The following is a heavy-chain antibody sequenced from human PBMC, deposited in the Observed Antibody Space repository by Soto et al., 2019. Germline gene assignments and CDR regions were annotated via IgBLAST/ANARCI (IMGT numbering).Heavy chain of an antibody. CDR2: ISTDNGRT. V-gene: IGHV1-18*04. CDR1: GYTLSNNG. Sequence: QVQLVQSGPEMKKPGASVRVSCKVSGYTLSNNGLSWVRQAPGQRFEWLGWISTDNGRTNYAQKFRGRVSMTTDTYTGTAYMELTNLRSDDTAVYYCVRDDGGLVRYYYHGWDVWGQGTTVTVTS. CDR3: VRDDGGLVRYYYHGWDV. J-gene: IGHJ6*02. D-gene: IGHD6-6*01.